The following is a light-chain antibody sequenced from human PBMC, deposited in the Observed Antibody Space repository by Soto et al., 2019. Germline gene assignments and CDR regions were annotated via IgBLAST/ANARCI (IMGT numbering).Light chain of an antibody. CDR3: QQRNVWPPVT. Sequence: EIVLTQSPATLSLSPGERPTLSCRASPSVTNFLAWYQQKPGQAPRLXXYGAFNRATGIPARFSGSGSGTDFTLTISSLEPEDSAAYYGQQRNVWPPVTFGQGTRLEIK. J-gene: IGKJ5*01. V-gene: IGKV3-11*01. CDR1: PSVTNF. CDR2: GAF.